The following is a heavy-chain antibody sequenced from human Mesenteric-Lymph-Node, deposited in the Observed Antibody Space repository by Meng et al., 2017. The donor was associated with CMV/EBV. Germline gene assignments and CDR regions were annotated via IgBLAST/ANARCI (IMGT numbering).Heavy chain of an antibody. CDR3: ARQESTINVFDY. CDR1: GGSVSSGSYY. J-gene: IGHJ4*02. D-gene: IGHD5-24*01. Sequence: SETLSLTCTVSGGSVSSGSYYWSWIRQPPGKGLEWIGYIYYSGSTNYNPSLKSRVTISVDTSKNQFSLKLSSVTAADTAVYYCARQESTINVFDYWGQGMPVTVSS. V-gene: IGHV4-61*01. CDR2: IYYSGST.